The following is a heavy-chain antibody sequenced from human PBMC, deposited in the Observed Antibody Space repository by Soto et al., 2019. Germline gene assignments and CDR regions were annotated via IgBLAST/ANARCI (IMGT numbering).Heavy chain of an antibody. CDR2: IIDSGAST. D-gene: IGHD3-22*01. CDR1: GFTFSSCA. Sequence: PGGSLRLSCAASGFTFSSCAMGWVRQAPGKGLEWVSDIIDSGASTYYADSVKGRFTISRDNSKNTLYLQMNSLRAEDTAVYYCAKDASYYYDSSGYWPSDWGQGTLVTVSS. V-gene: IGHV3-23*01. J-gene: IGHJ4*02. CDR3: AKDASYYYDSSGYWPSD.